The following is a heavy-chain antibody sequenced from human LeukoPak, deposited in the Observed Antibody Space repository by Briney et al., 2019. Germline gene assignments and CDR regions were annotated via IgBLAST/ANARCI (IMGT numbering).Heavy chain of an antibody. CDR1: GFTFSSYE. Sequence: GGSLRLSCAASGFTFSSYEMNWVRQAPGKGLEWVSYTSSSGSTIYYADSVKGRFTISRDNSKNTLYLQMNSLRAEDTAVYYCAKPYSGYDYYYYMDVWGKGTTVTISS. J-gene: IGHJ6*03. CDR3: AKPYSGYDYYYYMDV. CDR2: TSSSGSTI. D-gene: IGHD5-12*01. V-gene: IGHV3-48*03.